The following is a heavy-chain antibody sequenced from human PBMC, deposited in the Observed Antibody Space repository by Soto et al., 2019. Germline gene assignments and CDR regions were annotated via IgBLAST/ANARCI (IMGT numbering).Heavy chain of an antibody. J-gene: IGHJ4*02. V-gene: IGHV4-31*03. D-gene: IGHD3-22*01. CDR2: IYYSGST. CDR1: GGSISSGGYY. Sequence: SETLSLTCTVSGGSISSGGYYWSWIRQHPGKGLEWIGYIYYSGSTYYNPSLKSRVTISVDTSKNQFSLKLSSVTAADTAVYYCASVYYYDSSGYYAIFDYWGQGTLVTVSS. CDR3: ASVYYYDSSGYYAIFDY.